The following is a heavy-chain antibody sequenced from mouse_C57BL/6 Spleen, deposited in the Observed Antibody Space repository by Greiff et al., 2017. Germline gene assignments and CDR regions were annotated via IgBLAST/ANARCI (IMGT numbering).Heavy chain of an antibody. V-gene: IGHV1-54*01. D-gene: IGHD2-12*01. CDR1: GYAFTNYL. Sequence: VQLQQSGAELVRPGASVKVSCKASGYAFTNYLIEWVKQRPGQGLEWIGLINPGSGGTNYNEKFKGKATVTADKSSSTAYMQLSSLTSEDSAVYFCARRYSPYYAMEYWGQGTSVTVSS. CDR3: ARRYSPYYAMEY. J-gene: IGHJ4*01. CDR2: INPGSGGT.